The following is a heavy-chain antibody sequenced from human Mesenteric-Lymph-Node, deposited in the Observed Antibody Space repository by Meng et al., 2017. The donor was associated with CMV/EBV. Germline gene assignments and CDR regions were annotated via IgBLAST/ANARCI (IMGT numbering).Heavy chain of an antibody. CDR1: GFTFSGYV. CDR3: AKVYCSSTSCYPDY. J-gene: IGHJ4*02. Sequence: GESLKISCAASGFTFSGYVMSWARQAPGKGLEWVSGISGSGGTTYYADSVKGRFTISRDNSKNTLFLQMNSLRAEDTAVYYCAKVYCSSTSCYPDYWGQGTLVTVSS. D-gene: IGHD2-2*01. CDR2: ISGSGGTT. V-gene: IGHV3-23*01.